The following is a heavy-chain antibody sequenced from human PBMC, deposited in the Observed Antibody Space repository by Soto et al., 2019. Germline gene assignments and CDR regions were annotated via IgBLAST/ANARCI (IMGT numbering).Heavy chain of an antibody. J-gene: IGHJ6*02. CDR1: GFTFSSYS. CDR2: ISGSSSYI. CDR3: AREVSYYDIQGYYYYGMDV. Sequence: EVQLVESGGSLVKPGGSLRLSCAASGFTFSSYSMHWVRQAPGKGLEWVSSISGSSSYIHYADSTNGRFTISRDNAKNSLYLQMNSLRAEDTAVYYCAREVSYYDIQGYYYYGMDVWGQGTTVTVSS. D-gene: IGHD3-22*01. V-gene: IGHV3-21*01.